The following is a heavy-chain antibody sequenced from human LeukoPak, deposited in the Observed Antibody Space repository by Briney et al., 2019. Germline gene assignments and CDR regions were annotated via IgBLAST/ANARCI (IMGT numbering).Heavy chain of an antibody. V-gene: IGHV5-51*01. CDR2: IYPGDSDT. CDR1: GYSFTSYW. D-gene: IGHD6-13*01. CDR3: ARQLARAAAGSLYFDY. J-gene: IGHJ4*02. Sequence: GESLKISCKGSGYSFTSYWIGWVRQMPGKGLEWMGIIYPGDSDTRYSPSFQGQVTISADKSISTAYLQWTSLKASDTAMYYCARQLARAAAGSLYFDYWGQGTLVTVSS.